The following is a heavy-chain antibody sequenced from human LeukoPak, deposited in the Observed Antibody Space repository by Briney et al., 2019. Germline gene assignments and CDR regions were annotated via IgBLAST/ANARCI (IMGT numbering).Heavy chain of an antibody. CDR1: GGSISSYY. CDR3: ARGVNSGYFDY. V-gene: IGHV4-59*01. CDR2: IYYSGST. D-gene: IGHD1-26*01. J-gene: IGHJ4*02. Sequence: ASETLSLTCTVSGGSISSYYWTWIRQPPGKGLEWIGYIYYSGSTNYNPSLKSRVTISVDTSKNQSSLKLTSVTAADTAVYYCARGVNSGYFDYCGQGTLVTVSS.